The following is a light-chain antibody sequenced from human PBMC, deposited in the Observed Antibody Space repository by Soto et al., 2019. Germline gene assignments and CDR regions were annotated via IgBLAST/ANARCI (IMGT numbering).Light chain of an antibody. Sequence: QAVVTQPASVSGSPGQSITISCTGTSSDFGSYNLVSWYQQHPGKAPKLIIYEGSKRPSGVSNRFSGSKSGNTASLTISGLQAEDEADYYCCSYAGSSTFVFGGGTQLTVL. CDR3: CSYAGSSTFV. V-gene: IGLV2-23*01. CDR1: SSDFGSYNL. J-gene: IGLJ7*01. CDR2: EGS.